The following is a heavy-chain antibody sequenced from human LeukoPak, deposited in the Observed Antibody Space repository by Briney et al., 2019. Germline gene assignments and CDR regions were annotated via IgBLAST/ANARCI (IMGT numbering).Heavy chain of an antibody. CDR1: GDSVSSNRAT. CDR3: ARDDYAEGAFDI. J-gene: IGHJ3*02. D-gene: IGHD4-17*01. Sequence: SQTLSLTCAISGDSVSSNRATWNWIRQSPSRGLEWLGRTYYRSKWFNDYAVSVKSRITINPDTSKNQFSLQLDSVTPEDTAVYYCARDDYAEGAFDIWGQGTMVTVSS. V-gene: IGHV6-1*01. CDR2: TYYRSKWFN.